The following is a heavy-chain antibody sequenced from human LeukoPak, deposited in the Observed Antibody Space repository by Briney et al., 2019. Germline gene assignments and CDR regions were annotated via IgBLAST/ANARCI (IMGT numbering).Heavy chain of an antibody. Sequence: SETLSLTCAVYGGSFSGSFWSWIRQPPGKGLGWIGEISHSGSTNYNPSLKSRVTISVDTSKNQFSVKLTSVTAADTAVYYCARAREPGAFDIWGQGTMVTVSS. CDR2: ISHSGST. CDR3: ARAREPGAFDI. D-gene: IGHD1-26*01. J-gene: IGHJ3*02. V-gene: IGHV4-34*01. CDR1: GGSFSGSF.